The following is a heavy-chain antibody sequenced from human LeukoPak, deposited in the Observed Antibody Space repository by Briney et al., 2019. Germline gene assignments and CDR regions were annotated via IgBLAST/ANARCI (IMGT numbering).Heavy chain of an antibody. CDR3: ARDEVAYSGGFYYYYYMDV. J-gene: IGHJ6*03. Sequence: GGSLRLSCAASGFTFSSYWMSWVRQAPGKGLEWVSVIYSGGSTYYADSVKGRFTISRDNSKNTLYLQMNSLRAEDTAVYYCARDEVAYSGGFYYYYYMDVWGKGTTVTVSS. D-gene: IGHD4-23*01. V-gene: IGHV3-53*01. CDR2: IYSGGST. CDR1: GFTFSSYW.